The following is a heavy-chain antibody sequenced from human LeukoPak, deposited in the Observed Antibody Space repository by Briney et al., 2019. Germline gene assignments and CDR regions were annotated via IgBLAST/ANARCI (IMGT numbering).Heavy chain of an antibody. D-gene: IGHD3-3*01. CDR1: GFTFSSYW. Sequence: PGGSLRLSCAASGFTFSSYWMSWVRQAPGKGLEWVANIKQDGSEKYYVDSVKGRFTISRDNAKNSVYLQMNSLRAEDTAVYYCARESVFWSGYYFDYWGQGTLVTVSS. J-gene: IGHJ4*02. V-gene: IGHV3-7*01. CDR3: ARESVFWSGYYFDY. CDR2: IKQDGSEK.